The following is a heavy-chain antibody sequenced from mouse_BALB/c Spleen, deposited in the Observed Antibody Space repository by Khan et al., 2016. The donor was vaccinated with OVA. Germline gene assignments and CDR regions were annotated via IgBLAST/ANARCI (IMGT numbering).Heavy chain of an antibody. CDR2: IWSDGRT. D-gene: IGHD2-12*01. V-gene: IGHV2-2*01. J-gene: IGHJ3*01. CDR1: GFSLSTYG. Sequence: QVQLKESGPGLVQPSQSLSITCTVSGFSLSTYGIHWVRQSPGKGLEWLGLIWSDGRTDYNVPFISRLSITKDSSKSHVFFKMNSLQPEETAIYYCVRSSYRYEFTYWGQGTLVTVSA. CDR3: VRSSYRYEFTY.